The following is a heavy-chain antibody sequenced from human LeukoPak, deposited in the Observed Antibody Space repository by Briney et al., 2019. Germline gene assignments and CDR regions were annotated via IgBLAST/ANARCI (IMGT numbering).Heavy chain of an antibody. Sequence: SETLSLTCTVSGGSMRSYYWSWIRQPPGKGLEWIGYIYYSGSTNYNPSLKSRVTISVDTSKNQFSLKLSSVTAADTAVYYCARHLNYGRNRFDPWGQGTLVTVSS. CDR1: GGSMRSYY. CDR2: IYYSGST. CDR3: ARHLNYGRNRFDP. V-gene: IGHV4-59*08. D-gene: IGHD4-17*01. J-gene: IGHJ5*02.